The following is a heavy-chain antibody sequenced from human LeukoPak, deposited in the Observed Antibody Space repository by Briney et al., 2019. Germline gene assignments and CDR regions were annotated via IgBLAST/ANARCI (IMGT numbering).Heavy chain of an antibody. CDR3: ARDYYDSSGYAEYFQH. D-gene: IGHD3-22*01. V-gene: IGHV1-69*04. CDR2: IIPILGIA. Sequence: SVKVSCKASGGTFSSYAISWVRQAPGQGLEWMGRIIPILGIANYAQKLQGRVTMTTDTSTSTAYMELRSLRSDDTAVYYCARDYYDSSGYAEYFQHWGQGTLVTVSS. CDR1: GGTFSSYA. J-gene: IGHJ1*01.